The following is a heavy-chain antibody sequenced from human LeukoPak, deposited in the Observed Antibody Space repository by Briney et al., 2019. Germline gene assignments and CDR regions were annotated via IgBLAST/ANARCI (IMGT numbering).Heavy chain of an antibody. D-gene: IGHD3-10*01. CDR2: ISAYNGNT. V-gene: IGHV1-18*01. J-gene: IGHJ4*02. CDR1: GYTFTSYG. Sequence: ASVKVSCKASGYTFTSYGISWVRQAPGQGLEWMGWISAYNGNTNYAQKLQGRVTMTTDTSTSTAYMELRSLRSDDTAVYYCARVVTMVRGVTTLDYWGQGTLVTVSS. CDR3: ARVVTMVRGVTTLDY.